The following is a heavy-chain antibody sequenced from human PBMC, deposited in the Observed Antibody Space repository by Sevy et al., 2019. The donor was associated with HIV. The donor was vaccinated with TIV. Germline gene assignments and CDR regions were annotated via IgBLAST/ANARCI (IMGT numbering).Heavy chain of an antibody. CDR3: ARDRDGIDSSGTDAFNI. CDR1: GGSVSSYY. Sequence: SETLSLTCTVSGGSVSSYYWSWIRQPAGKGLEWIGRIYTSGSTNYNPSLKSRVTMSVDTSKNQFSRKLSSVTAADTAVYYCARDRDGIDSSGTDAFNIWGQGTMVTVSS. J-gene: IGHJ3*02. V-gene: IGHV4-4*07. D-gene: IGHD3-22*01. CDR2: IYTSGST.